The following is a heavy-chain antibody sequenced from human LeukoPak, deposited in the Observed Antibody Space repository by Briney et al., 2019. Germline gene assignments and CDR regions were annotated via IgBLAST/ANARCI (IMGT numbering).Heavy chain of an antibody. D-gene: IGHD2-15*01. V-gene: IGHV3-11*04. J-gene: IGHJ4*02. CDR1: GFTFSDHY. Sequence: GGSLRLSCAASGFTFSDHYMSWIRQAPGKGLEWVSYISSSGSTIYYADSVKGRFNISRDNAKNSQYLQMNRLRAEDTAVYYCAREEAANPFDYWGQGTLVTVSS. CDR2: ISSSGSTI. CDR3: AREEAANPFDY.